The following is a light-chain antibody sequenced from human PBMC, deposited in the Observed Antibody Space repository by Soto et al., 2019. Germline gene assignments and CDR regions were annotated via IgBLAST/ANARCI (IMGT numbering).Light chain of an antibody. CDR2: DDS. J-gene: IGLJ3*02. V-gene: IGLV3-21*02. CDR3: QVWDSSSDHWV. Sequence: SYELTQHPPVQVAPEQRARFTVGGNTIGSKSVHWYQQKPGQAPVLVVYDDSDRPSGIPERFSGSNSGNTATLTISRVEAGDEADYYCQVWDSSSDHWVFGGGTKLTVL. CDR1: TIGSKS.